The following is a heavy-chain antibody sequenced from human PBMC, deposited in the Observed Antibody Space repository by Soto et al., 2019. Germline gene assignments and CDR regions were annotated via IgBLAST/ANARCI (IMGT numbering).Heavy chain of an antibody. CDR1: GGSISSYY. CDR3: ARLPSSRIGIFGVVTYYYMDV. Sequence: SETLSLTCTVSGGSISSYYWSWIRQPPGKGLEWIGYIYYSGSTNYNPSLKSRVTISVDTSKNQFSLKLSSVTAADTAVYYCARLPSSRIGIFGVVTYYYMDVRGKGTTVTVS. J-gene: IGHJ6*03. CDR2: IYYSGST. V-gene: IGHV4-59*01. D-gene: IGHD3-3*01.